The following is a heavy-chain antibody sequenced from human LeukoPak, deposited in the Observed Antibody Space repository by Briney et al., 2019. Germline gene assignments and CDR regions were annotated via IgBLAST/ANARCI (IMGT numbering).Heavy chain of an antibody. V-gene: IGHV3-30-3*01. CDR1: GLTFSSYA. CDR2: VSYEGSNK. J-gene: IGHJ4*02. CDR3: ATIGDRRAGELYRIDY. D-gene: IGHD1-26*01. Sequence: GGSLRLSCAAAGLTFSSYAIHWVRQAPGKGLEWVAVVSYEGSNKYYADSVKGRFTISRDNSKNTLYLEMNSLRPEDAAIYYCATIGDRRAGELYRIDYWGQGTLVTVSS.